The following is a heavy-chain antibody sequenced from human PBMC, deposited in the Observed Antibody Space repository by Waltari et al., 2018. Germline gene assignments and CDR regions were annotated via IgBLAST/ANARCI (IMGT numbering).Heavy chain of an antibody. Sequence: QVQLQESGPGLVKPSQTLSLTCTVSGGSISSGDYYWNWLRQPPGKALESIGYIYYSGSTYYNPSLKSRVTMSVDTSKNQFSLKLSSVTAADTAVYYCARGAGLLPAADYWGQGTLVTVSS. V-gene: IGHV4-30-4*08. J-gene: IGHJ4*02. D-gene: IGHD2-2*01. CDR2: IYYSGST. CDR1: GGSISSGDYY. CDR3: ARGAGLLPAADY.